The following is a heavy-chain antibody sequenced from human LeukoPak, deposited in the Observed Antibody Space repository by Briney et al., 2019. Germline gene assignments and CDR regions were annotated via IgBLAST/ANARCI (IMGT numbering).Heavy chain of an antibody. V-gene: IGHV3-21*01. CDR2: ISSSSSYI. CDR1: GFTFSSYS. D-gene: IGHD6-6*01. J-gene: IGHJ4*02. Sequence: GGSLRLSCAASGFTFSSYSMNWVRQAPGKGLEWVSSISSSSSYIYYADSVKGRFTISRDNAKNSLYLQMNSLRAEDTAVYYCARALGGAALPHFDYWGQGTLVTVSS. CDR3: ARALGGAALPHFDY.